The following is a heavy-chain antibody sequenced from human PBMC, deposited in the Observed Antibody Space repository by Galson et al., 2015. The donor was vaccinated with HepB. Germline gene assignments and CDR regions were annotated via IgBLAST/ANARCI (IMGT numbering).Heavy chain of an antibody. CDR1: GGTFSSYP. D-gene: IGHD3-10*01. V-gene: IGHV1-69*02. CDR3: ARCCWGSGSYDY. CDR2: IIPILGIA. Sequence: SCKASGGTFSSYPISWVRQAPGQGLEWMGRIIPILGIANYAQKFQGRVTITADKSTSTAYMELSSLRSEDTAVYYCARCCWGSGSYDYWGQGTLVTVSS. J-gene: IGHJ4*02.